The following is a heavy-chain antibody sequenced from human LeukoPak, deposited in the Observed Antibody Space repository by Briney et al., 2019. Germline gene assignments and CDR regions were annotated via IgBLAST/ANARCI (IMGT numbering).Heavy chain of an antibody. CDR3: GRGSGSYDY. J-gene: IGHJ4*02. CDR2: INTYNGNT. CDR1: GYTFTSYG. V-gene: IGHV1-18*01. D-gene: IGHD1-26*01. Sequence: ASVKVSCKTSGYTFTSYGISWVRQAPGQGLEWMGWINTYNGNTNTAQKLRGRVTMTTDTSTSTAYMELRSLRSDDTAVYYCGRGSGSYDYWGQGTLVTVSS.